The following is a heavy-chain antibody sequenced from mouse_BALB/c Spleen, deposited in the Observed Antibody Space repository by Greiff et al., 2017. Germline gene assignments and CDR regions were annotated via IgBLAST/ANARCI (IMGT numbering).Heavy chain of an antibody. Sequence: EVKLVESGGGLVKPGGSLKLSCAASGFTFSSYAMSWVRQTPEKRLEWVATISSGGSYTYYPDSVKGRFTISRDNAKNTLYLQMSSLRSEDTAMYYCARQGGPRGFDYWGQGTTLTVSS. CDR2: ISSGGSYT. CDR1: GFTFSSYA. CDR3: ARQGGPRGFDY. D-gene: IGHD3-3*01. V-gene: IGHV5-9-3*01. J-gene: IGHJ2*01.